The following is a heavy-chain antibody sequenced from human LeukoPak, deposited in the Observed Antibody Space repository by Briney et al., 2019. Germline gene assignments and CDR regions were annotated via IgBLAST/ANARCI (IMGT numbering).Heavy chain of an antibody. CDR3: ARDQVASSSWYRGYFDY. D-gene: IGHD6-13*01. CDR2: IYYSGST. Sequence: ASQTLSLTCTVSGVSISSGSYYWSWIRQPPGKGLEWIGYIYYSGSTNYNPSLKSQVTISVDTSKNQFSLKLSSVTAADTAVYYCARDQVASSSWYRGYFDYWGQGTLVTVSS. CDR1: GVSISSGSYY. V-gene: IGHV4-61*01. J-gene: IGHJ4*02.